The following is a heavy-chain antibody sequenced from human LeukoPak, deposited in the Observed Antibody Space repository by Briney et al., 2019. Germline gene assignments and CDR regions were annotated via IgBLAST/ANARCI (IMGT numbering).Heavy chain of an antibody. Sequence: PGGSLRLSCAASGFTFDDYGTSWVRQAPGKGLEWVSGINWNGGSTGYADSVKGRFTISRDNAKNSLYLQMNSRRAEDTALYYCASGGLNTATFDYWGQGTLVTVSS. V-gene: IGHV3-20*04. D-gene: IGHD6-25*01. CDR2: INWNGGST. CDR1: GFTFDDYG. J-gene: IGHJ4*02. CDR3: ASGGLNTATFDY.